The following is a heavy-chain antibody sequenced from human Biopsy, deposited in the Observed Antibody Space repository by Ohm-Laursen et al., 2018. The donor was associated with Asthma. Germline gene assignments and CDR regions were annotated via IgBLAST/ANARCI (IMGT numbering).Heavy chain of an antibody. D-gene: IGHD1-26*01. CDR2: MYSSGST. Sequence: SETLSLTCTVSGGSISSYYWSWIRPPPGRGLEWIGNMYSSGSTNYNPSRKSRVTISVDTSKNQFSLKLSSVTDADTDVYYCARGSSGGSYYTSLGYWGQGTLVTVSS. V-gene: IGHV4-59*01. CDR1: GGSISSYY. J-gene: IGHJ4*02. CDR3: ARGSSGGSYYTSLGY.